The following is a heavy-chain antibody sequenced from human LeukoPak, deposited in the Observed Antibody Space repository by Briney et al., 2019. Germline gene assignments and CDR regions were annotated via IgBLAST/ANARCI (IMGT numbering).Heavy chain of an antibody. CDR1: GFTFSSYS. Sequence: PGGSLRLSCAASGFTFSSYSMNWVRQAPGKGLEWVSSISSSSSYIYYADSVKGRFTIPRDNAKNSLYLQMNSLRAEDTAVYYCARVGGLGSTYLDAFDIWGQGTMVTVSS. CDR2: ISSSSSYI. V-gene: IGHV3-21*01. D-gene: IGHD2-2*01. J-gene: IGHJ3*02. CDR3: ARVGGLGSTYLDAFDI.